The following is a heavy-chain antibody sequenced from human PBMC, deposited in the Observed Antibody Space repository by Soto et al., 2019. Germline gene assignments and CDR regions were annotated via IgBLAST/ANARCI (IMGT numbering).Heavy chain of an antibody. CDR3: ARHRYSYGVYYFDY. J-gene: IGHJ4*02. V-gene: IGHV4-59*08. CDR2: IYYSGST. CDR1: GGPISNYY. D-gene: IGHD5-18*01. Sequence: SETLSLTCIVSGGPISNYYWSWIRQPPGKGLEWIGYIYYSGSTNYNPSLTSRVTISVDTSKNQFSLKLSSVTAADTAVYYCARHRYSYGVYYFDYWGQGTLVTVSS.